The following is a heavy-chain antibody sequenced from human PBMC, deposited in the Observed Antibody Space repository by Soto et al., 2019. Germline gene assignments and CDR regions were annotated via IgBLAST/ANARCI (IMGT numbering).Heavy chain of an antibody. CDR3: ARSLHYYYDSSGLVYYFDY. CDR2: IIPIFGTA. V-gene: IGHV1-69*12. CDR1: GGTFSSYA. Sequence: QVQLVQSGAEVKKPGSSVKVSCKASGGTFSSYAISWVRQAPGQGLEWMGGIIPIFGTANYAQKFQGRVTITADESTSTAYMELSSLRSEDTAVYYCARSLHYYYDSSGLVYYFDYWGQGTLVTVSS. D-gene: IGHD3-22*01. J-gene: IGHJ4*02.